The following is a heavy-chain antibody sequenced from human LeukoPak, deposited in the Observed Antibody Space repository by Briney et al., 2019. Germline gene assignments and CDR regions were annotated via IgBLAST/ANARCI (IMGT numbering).Heavy chain of an antibody. V-gene: IGHV3-74*03. Sequence: PGGSLRLSCEHPGFPFRSYRMLWVRPAPGKGGVWVSRIRGDGTIKTYADFVRGQFTISRDNTKNSLYLQMNILRVEDTAIYFCSRSQFDYWGQGVLVTLSS. CDR1: GFPFRSYR. CDR3: SRSQFDY. CDR2: IRGDGTIK. J-gene: IGHJ4*02.